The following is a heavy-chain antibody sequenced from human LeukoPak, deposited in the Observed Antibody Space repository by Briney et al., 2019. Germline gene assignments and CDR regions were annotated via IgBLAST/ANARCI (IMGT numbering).Heavy chain of an antibody. CDR3: AKGLHDYGDYRRDGMDV. CDR2: ISWNSGSI. CDR1: GFTFDDYA. J-gene: IGHJ6*02. D-gene: IGHD4-17*01. Sequence: PGGSLRLSCAASGFTFDDYAMHWVRQAPGKGLEWVSGISWNSGSIGYADSAKGRFTISRDNAKNSLYLQMNSLRAEDTALYYCAKGLHDYGDYRRDGMDVWGQGTTVTVSS. V-gene: IGHV3-9*01.